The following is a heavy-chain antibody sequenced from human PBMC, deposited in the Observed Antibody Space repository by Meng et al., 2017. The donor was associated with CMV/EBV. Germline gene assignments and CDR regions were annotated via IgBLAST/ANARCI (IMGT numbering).Heavy chain of an antibody. CDR3: ARQRRGPAIIDFDL. J-gene: IGHJ2*01. D-gene: IGHD2-2*01. Sequence: GGSLRLSCAASGFTFNTYGMSWVRQAPGKGLQWVSAISGSGGSPHYTDSVKGRFTISRDNSKNTLYLQMNSLSGEDTAMYYCARQRRGPAIIDFDLWGRGTLVTVSS. CDR1: GFTFNTYG. CDR2: ISGSGGSP. V-gene: IGHV3-23*01.